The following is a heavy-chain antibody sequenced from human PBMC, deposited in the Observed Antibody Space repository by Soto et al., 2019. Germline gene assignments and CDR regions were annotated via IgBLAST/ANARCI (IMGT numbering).Heavy chain of an antibody. CDR2: ISGSGGST. Sequence: PGGSLRLSCAASGFTFSSYAMSWVRQAPGKGLEWVSAISGSGGSTYYADSVKGRFTISRDNSKNTLYLQMNSLRAEDTAVYYCAKDLHYYGSGRPRDAFDIWGQGKMVTVSS. CDR3: AKDLHYYGSGRPRDAFDI. CDR1: GFTFSSYA. V-gene: IGHV3-23*01. J-gene: IGHJ3*02. D-gene: IGHD3-10*01.